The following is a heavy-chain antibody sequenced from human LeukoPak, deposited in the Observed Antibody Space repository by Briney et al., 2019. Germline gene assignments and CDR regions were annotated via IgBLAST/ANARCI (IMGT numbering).Heavy chain of an antibody. Sequence: GGSLRLSCAASGFTFSSYSMTWVRQAPGKGLEWVSSISSSSSYIYYADSVKGRFTISRDNAKNSLYLQMNSLRAEDTAVYYCARDLRWLQPDFDYWGQGTLVTVSS. J-gene: IGHJ4*02. D-gene: IGHD5-24*01. CDR3: ARDLRWLQPDFDY. V-gene: IGHV3-21*01. CDR2: ISSSSSYI. CDR1: GFTFSSYS.